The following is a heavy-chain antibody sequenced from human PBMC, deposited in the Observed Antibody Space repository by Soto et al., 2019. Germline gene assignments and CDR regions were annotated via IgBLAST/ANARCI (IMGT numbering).Heavy chain of an antibody. V-gene: IGHV3-30*03. J-gene: IGHJ4*02. Sequence: QVQLVESGGGVVQPGKSLRLSCAGSGFTFSSYAMHWARQAPGKGLEWVTVISIRGGDEYYAESVRGRFTISRDDSKNTLYLQMDSLRVEDTAVYYCARGTIVARQHLDYWGQGTLVTVSS. CDR1: GFTFSSYA. D-gene: IGHD6-6*01. CDR2: ISIRGGDE. CDR3: ARGTIVARQHLDY.